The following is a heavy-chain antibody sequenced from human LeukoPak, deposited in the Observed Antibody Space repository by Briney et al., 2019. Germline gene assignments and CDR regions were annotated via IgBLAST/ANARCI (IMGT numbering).Heavy chain of an antibody. J-gene: IGHJ4*02. CDR1: GYTFTCYY. D-gene: IGHD7-27*01. Sequence: ASXXVSCKASGYTFTCYYMHWVGQARGQGREWMGRINPNSGGTNYAQKFQGRVTINRDTSISTAYMELSRLRSDDTAVYYCARGRSVTGDLDYWGQGTLVTVSS. CDR3: ARGRSVTGDLDY. CDR2: INPNSGGT. V-gene: IGHV1-2*06.